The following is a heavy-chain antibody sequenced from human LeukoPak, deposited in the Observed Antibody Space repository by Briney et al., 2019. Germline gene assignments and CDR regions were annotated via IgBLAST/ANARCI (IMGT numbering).Heavy chain of an antibody. J-gene: IGHJ1*01. D-gene: IGHD3-22*01. CDR1: GFTFSNYG. CDR2: ISGTGGTT. V-gene: IGHV3-23*01. CDR3: ARGRYYYDSSGYLQH. Sequence: GGSLRLSCAASGFTFSNYGMNWVRQAPGKGLEWVSRISGTGGTTFYADSVKGRFTISRDNSKNTLYLQMNSLRAEDTAVYYCARGRYYYDSSGYLQHWGQGTLVTVSS.